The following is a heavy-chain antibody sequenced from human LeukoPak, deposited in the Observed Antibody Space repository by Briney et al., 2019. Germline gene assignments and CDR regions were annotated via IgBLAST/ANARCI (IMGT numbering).Heavy chain of an antibody. D-gene: IGHD4-17*01. CDR3: ATGPTGDYGDYDFDY. CDR1: GGTFSSYA. J-gene: IGHJ4*02. V-gene: IGHV1-69*13. Sequence: GASVNVSCKASGGTFSSYAISWVRQAPGQGLEWMGGIIPIFGTANYAQKFQGRVTITADESTSTAYMELSSLRSEDTAVYYCATGPTGDYGDYDFDYWGQGTLVTVSS. CDR2: IIPIFGTA.